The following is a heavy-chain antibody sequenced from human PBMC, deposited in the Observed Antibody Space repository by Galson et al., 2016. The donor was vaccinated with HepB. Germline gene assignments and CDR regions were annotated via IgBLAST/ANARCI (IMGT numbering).Heavy chain of an antibody. CDR2: IADRGYAT. CDR3: AKGAGPGKVDWFDP. D-gene: IGHD1-26*01. Sequence: SLRLSCAASGFSFNNFAMMWVRQAPGKGLEWVSTIADRGYATYYGDSVRGRFTISSDSSTNTVYLHLRNLRADDTAVYYCAKGAGPGKVDWFDPWGQGTLVTVSS. J-gene: IGHJ5*02. CDR1: GFSFNNFA. V-gene: IGHV3-23*01.